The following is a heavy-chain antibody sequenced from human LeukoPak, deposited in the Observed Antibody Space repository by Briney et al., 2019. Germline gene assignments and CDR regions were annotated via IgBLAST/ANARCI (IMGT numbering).Heavy chain of an antibody. CDR2: IYHSGST. Sequence: SETLSLTCAVSGGSISSSNWWSWVRQPPGKGLEWIGEIYHSGSTNYNPSLKSRVTMSVDTSKNQFSLKLSSVTAADTAVYYCARGDILTGYYFDYWGQGTLVTVSS. V-gene: IGHV4-4*02. J-gene: IGHJ4*02. D-gene: IGHD3-9*01. CDR1: GGSISSSNW. CDR3: ARGDILTGYYFDY.